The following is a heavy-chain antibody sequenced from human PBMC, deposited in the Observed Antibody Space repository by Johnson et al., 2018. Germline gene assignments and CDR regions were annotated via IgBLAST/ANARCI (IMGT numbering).Heavy chain of an antibody. CDR3: ARGFSGGYHAVYYYYGMDV. V-gene: IGHV4-34*01. CDR2: INHSGST. J-gene: IGHJ6*02. CDR1: GGSLSGYY. D-gene: IGHD3-22*01. Sequence: QVQLQQWGAGLLKPSETLSLTCAVYGGSLSGYYWSWIRQPPGKGLEWIGEINHSGSTNYNPSLKSRVTISVDTSKNPFSPKLGSVTAADTAVYYGARGFSGGYHAVYYYYGMDVWGQGTTVTVSS.